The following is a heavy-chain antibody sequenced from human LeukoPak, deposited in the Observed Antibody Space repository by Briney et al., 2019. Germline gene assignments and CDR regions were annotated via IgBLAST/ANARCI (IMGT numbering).Heavy chain of an antibody. Sequence: TLSLTCTVSGGSISSGGYYWSWIRQHPGKGLEWIGYIYYSGSTYYNPSLKSRVTISVDTSKNQFSLKLSSVTAADTAVYYCARESGDDYGDYVIDYWGQGTLVTVSS. J-gene: IGHJ4*02. CDR1: GGSISSGGYY. CDR3: ARESGDDYGDYVIDY. CDR2: IYYSGST. V-gene: IGHV4-31*03. D-gene: IGHD4-17*01.